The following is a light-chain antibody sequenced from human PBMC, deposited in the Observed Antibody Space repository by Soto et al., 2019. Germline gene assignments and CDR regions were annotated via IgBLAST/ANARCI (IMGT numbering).Light chain of an antibody. CDR2: ATS. J-gene: IGKJ5*01. CDR1: QDISSW. Sequence: DILMTQSPSSVSASVGDRVTIACRASQDISSWLAWYQQTPGRVPKLLIYATSKLQPGVPTRFSGSGSGTNFTLTISSLHTADFDTYYCQKANSFKITLGQGTRMEMK. V-gene: IGKV1-12*01. CDR3: QKANSFKIT.